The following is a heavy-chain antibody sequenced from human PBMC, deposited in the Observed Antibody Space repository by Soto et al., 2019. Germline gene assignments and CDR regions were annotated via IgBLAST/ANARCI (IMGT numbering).Heavy chain of an antibody. Sequence: GGSLRLSCAASGFTFSSYAMSWVRQAPGKGLEWVSAISGSGGGTYYADSVKGRFTISRDNSKNTLYLQMNSLRAEDTAVYYCAKVAYYYDSSGYYYDAFDIWGQGTMVTVSS. J-gene: IGHJ3*02. V-gene: IGHV3-23*01. CDR1: GFTFSSYA. D-gene: IGHD3-22*01. CDR2: ISGSGGGT. CDR3: AKVAYYYDSSGYYYDAFDI.